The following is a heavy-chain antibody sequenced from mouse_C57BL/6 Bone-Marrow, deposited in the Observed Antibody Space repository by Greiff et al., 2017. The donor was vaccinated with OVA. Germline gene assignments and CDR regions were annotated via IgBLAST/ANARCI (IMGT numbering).Heavy chain of an antibody. J-gene: IGHJ4*01. CDR3: ARGNYYGSSYGAMDY. CDR2: TFYSGIT. D-gene: IGHD1-1*01. Sequence: EVKLQESGPSLVRPSQTLSLTCTVTGFSINSDCYWIWIRQFPGNKLEYIGYTFYSGITYYNPSLESRTYITRDTSKNQFSLKLSSVTTEDTATYYCARGNYYGSSYGAMDYWGQGTSVTVSS. CDR1: GFSINSDCY. V-gene: IGHV3-3*01.